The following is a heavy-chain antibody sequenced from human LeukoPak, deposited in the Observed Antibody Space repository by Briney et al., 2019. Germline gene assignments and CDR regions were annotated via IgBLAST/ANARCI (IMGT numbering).Heavy chain of an antibody. J-gene: IGHJ6*02. CDR1: GYTFTSYG. V-gene: IGHV1-18*01. CDR2: ISAYNGNT. CDR3: ARGGSVHYYGVDV. D-gene: IGHD5/OR15-5a*01. Sequence: ASVRVSCKASGYTFTSYGITWVRQAPGQGLEWMGWISAYNGNTDYAQKLQGRATMTTDTSTSTAYMELRSLRFDDTAMYYCARGGSVHYYGVDVWGQGTTVTVSS.